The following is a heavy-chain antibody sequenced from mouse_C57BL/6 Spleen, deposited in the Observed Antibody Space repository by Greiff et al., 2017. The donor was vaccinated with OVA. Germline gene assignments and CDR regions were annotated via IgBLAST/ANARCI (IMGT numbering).Heavy chain of an antibody. CDR3: ARLEATVVSYYAMDY. Sequence: VQLQQSGAELAKPGASVTLSCKASGYTFTSYWMHWVKQRPGQGLEWIGYFNPSSGYTKYHQKFKDTVTLTADKSYSTDYMQLSSLTYEDSEVYYCARLEATVVSYYAMDYWGQGTSVTVSS. J-gene: IGHJ4*01. CDR1: GYTFTSYW. D-gene: IGHD1-1*01. CDR2: FNPSSGYT. V-gene: IGHV1-7*01.